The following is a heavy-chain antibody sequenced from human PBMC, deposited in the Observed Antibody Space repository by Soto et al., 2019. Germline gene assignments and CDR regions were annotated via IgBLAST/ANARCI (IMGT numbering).Heavy chain of an antibody. D-gene: IGHD5-18*01. CDR1: GFTFDDYA. V-gene: IGHV3-9*01. CDR2: ISWNSGNI. Sequence: PGGSLRLSCAASGFTFDDYAMYWVRQVLGKGLEWVSSISWNSGNIGYADSVKGRFTTSRDNAENSVYLQMNSLRPEDTALYYCVRSKGGYSYGTPFDYWGQGTLVTVSS. J-gene: IGHJ4*02. CDR3: VRSKGGYSYGTPFDY.